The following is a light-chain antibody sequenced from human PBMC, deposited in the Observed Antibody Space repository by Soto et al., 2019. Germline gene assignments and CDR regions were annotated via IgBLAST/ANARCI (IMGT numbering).Light chain of an antibody. Sequence: QSVLTQPPSVSAAPGQRVTISCSGSSSNIGKNFVSWYRQLPGAAPKLLFYDNNKRPSGIPDRFSGSKSGNTASLTISGLQAEDEANYYCNSYTTLSNRVFGTGTKLTVL. CDR3: NSYTTLSNRV. V-gene: IGLV1-51*01. CDR2: DNN. CDR1: SSNIGKNF. J-gene: IGLJ1*01.